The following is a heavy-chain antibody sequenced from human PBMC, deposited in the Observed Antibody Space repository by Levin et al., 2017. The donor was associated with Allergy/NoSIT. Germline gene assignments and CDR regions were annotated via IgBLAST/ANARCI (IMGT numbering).Heavy chain of an antibody. CDR2: VSSSGNTI. CDR1: GFTFSHSS. D-gene: IGHD5-12*01. Sequence: PGGSLRLSCAASGFTFSHSSMNWVRQAPGKGLEWVSYVSSSGNTIYYADSVKGRFTISRDNAQNSVYLQMNSLRVDDTALYYCVRDGYSADYFSNWGQGTLVTVSS. J-gene: IGHJ4*02. CDR3: VRDGYSADYFSN. V-gene: IGHV3-48*01.